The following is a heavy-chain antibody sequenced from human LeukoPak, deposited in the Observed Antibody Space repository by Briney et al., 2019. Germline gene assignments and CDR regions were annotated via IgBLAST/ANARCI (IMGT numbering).Heavy chain of an antibody. CDR3: ARDLSAAFDF. J-gene: IGHJ4*02. D-gene: IGHD6-19*01. V-gene: IGHV3-33*01. CDR1: GFPFSSYG. Sequence: GSLRLSCAASGFPFSSYGMHWVRQAPGKGLEWVARLVYDARSDYANSVKGRFSISRDDSNNTLFLDMSNLRVEDTALYYCARDLSAAFDFWGQGVLVTVSS. CDR2: LVYDARS.